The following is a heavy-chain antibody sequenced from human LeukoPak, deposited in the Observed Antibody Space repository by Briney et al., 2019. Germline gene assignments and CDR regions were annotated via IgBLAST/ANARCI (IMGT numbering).Heavy chain of an antibody. V-gene: IGHV3-53*01. CDR2: IYSGGST. Sequence: GGSLRLSCAASGFTVSSNYMSWVRQAPGKGLEWVSVIYSGGSTYYADSVKGRFTISRDNSKNSLYLQMNSLRAEDTAVYYCASYYDILTGYYNFYWGQGTLVTVSS. D-gene: IGHD3-9*01. CDR1: GFTVSSNY. CDR3: ASYYDILTGYYNFY. J-gene: IGHJ4*02.